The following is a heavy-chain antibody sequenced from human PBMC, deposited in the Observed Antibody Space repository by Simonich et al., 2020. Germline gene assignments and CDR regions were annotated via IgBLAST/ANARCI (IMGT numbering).Heavy chain of an antibody. Sequence: QVQLVQSGAEVKKPGASVKVSCKASGYTFTGYYMNWGRQAPGQWLGGMGWINPNSGGTNYAQKFQGRVTMNRDTSISTAYMELSRLRSDDTAVYYCARGRLTGDKGAFDIWGQGTMVTVSS. CDR2: INPNSGGT. D-gene: IGHD7-27*01. CDR3: ARGRLTGDKGAFDI. V-gene: IGHV1-2*02. CDR1: GYTFTGYY. J-gene: IGHJ3*02.